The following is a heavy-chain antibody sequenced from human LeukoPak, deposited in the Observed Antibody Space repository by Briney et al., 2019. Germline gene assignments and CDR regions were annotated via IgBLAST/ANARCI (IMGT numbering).Heavy chain of an antibody. CDR3: ARARSICISDTCYAPPGF. V-gene: IGHV4-34*01. J-gene: IGHJ4*02. CDR2: INHNGIT. CDR1: GGSLNSYH. Sequence: SQTLSLTCAVYGGSLNSYHWSWFRQPPGKGLEWVGEINHNGITKYNPSLKSRVTMSVDTSKNQFSLKVTSVTAADTAVYYCARARSICISDTCYAPPGFWGKGTLVTVSS. D-gene: IGHD2-2*01.